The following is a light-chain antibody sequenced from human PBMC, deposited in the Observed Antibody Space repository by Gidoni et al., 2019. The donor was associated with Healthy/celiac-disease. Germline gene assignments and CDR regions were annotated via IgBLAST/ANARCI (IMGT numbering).Light chain of an antibody. CDR3: QQSYSTPPFT. J-gene: IGKJ3*01. Sequence: DIQMTHSPSSLSAFVGDRVTITCRASQSISSYLNWYQQKPGKAPKLLIYAASSLQSGVPSRFSGSGSGTDFTLTISSLQPEDCATYYCQQSYSTPPFTFGPGTKVDIK. CDR2: AAS. CDR1: QSISSY. V-gene: IGKV1-39*01.